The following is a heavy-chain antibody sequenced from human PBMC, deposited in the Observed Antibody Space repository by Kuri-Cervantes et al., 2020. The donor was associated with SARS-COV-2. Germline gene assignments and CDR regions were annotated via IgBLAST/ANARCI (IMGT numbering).Heavy chain of an antibody. CDR1: GYTFTGYY. CDR2: INPNSGGT. V-gene: IGHV1-2*02. D-gene: IGHD3-10*01. Sequence: APVKVSCKASGYTFTGYYMHWVRQAPGQGLEWMGWINPNSGGTNYAQRFQGRVTMTRDTSISTAYMELSRLRSDDTAVYYCARDFWPSGGYFDYWGQGTLVTVSS. CDR3: ARDFWPSGGYFDY. J-gene: IGHJ4*02.